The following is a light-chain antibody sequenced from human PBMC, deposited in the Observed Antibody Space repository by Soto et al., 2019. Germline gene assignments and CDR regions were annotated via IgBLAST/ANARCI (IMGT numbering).Light chain of an antibody. Sequence: EIVLTQSPGTLSLSPGKRATLSCRASQSVSNFLAWYQQKPGQAPRLLISDASNRATGIPARFSGSGSGTDFTLTISSLEPEDFAVYYCHQRQYWPPITFGQGTRLEIK. CDR3: HQRQYWPPIT. CDR2: DAS. J-gene: IGKJ5*01. V-gene: IGKV3-11*01. CDR1: QSVSNF.